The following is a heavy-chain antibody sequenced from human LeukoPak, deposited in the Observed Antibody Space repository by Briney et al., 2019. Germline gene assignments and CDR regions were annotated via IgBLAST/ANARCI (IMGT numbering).Heavy chain of an antibody. CDR1: GGTFSSYA. CDR3: ARAVGYSSGWEDNWFDP. D-gene: IGHD6-19*01. V-gene: IGHV1-69*04. Sequence: ASVKVSCKASGGTFSSYAISWVRQAPGQGLEWMGRIIPILGIANYAQKFQGRVTITADKSTSTAYMELSSLRSEDTAVYYCARAVGYSSGWEDNWFDPWGQGTLVTVSS. J-gene: IGHJ5*02. CDR2: IIPILGIA.